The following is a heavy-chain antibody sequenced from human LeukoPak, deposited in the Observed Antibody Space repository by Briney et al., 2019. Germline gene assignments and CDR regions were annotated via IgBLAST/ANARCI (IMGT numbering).Heavy chain of an antibody. CDR1: GFTFSSYA. V-gene: IGHV3-23*01. D-gene: IGHD5-12*01. J-gene: IGHJ4*02. CDR2: ISGSGGRT. CDR3: AREERWLQFPYFDY. Sequence: GGSLRLSCAASGFTFSSYAMSWVRQAPGKGLEWVSAISGSGGRTYYADSVKGRFTISRDNSKNTLYLQMNSLRAEDTAVYYCAREERWLQFPYFDYWGQGTLVTVSS.